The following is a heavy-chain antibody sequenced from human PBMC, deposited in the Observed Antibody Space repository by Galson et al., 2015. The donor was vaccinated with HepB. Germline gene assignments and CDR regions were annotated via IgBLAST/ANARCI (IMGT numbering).Heavy chain of an antibody. CDR1: RFVFSTYW. Sequence: SLRLSCAGSRFVFSTYWMYWVRQAPGKGLEWVANINQDGSEKNYLDSVKGRFAISRDNAKNSLYLQMNSLRADDTAVYYCATYRGITDWDNIGVYWGQGALVTVSP. D-gene: IGHD3-10*01. V-gene: IGHV3-7*03. CDR3: ATYRGITDWDNIGVY. J-gene: IGHJ4*02. CDR2: INQDGSEK.